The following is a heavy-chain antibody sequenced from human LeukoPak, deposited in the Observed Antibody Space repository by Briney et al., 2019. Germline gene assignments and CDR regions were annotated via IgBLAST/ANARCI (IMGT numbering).Heavy chain of an antibody. Sequence: GGSLRLSCEDSGFTFRSYEMNWVRQAPGKGLEWVSYISSSGSTIYYADSVKGRFTISRDNAKNSLYLQMNSLRAEDTAVYYCASSRGSWPDYFDYWGQGTLVTVSS. CDR2: ISSSGSTI. CDR3: ASSRGSWPDYFDY. CDR1: GFTFRSYE. J-gene: IGHJ4*02. V-gene: IGHV3-48*03. D-gene: IGHD6-13*01.